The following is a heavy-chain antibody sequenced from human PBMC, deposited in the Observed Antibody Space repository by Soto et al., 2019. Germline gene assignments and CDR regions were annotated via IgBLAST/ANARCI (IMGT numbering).Heavy chain of an antibody. CDR2: IYYSGST. CDR1: GDSISSGGYY. V-gene: IGHV4-31*03. J-gene: IGHJ5*02. CDR3: ARGRGTVTTSIDP. Sequence: PSETLSLTCTVSGDSISSGGYYWSWIRQHPGKGLEWIGYIYYSGSTYYNPSLKSRVTISVDTSKNQFSLKLSSVTAADTAVYYCARGRGTVTTSIDPWGQGTLVTVSS. D-gene: IGHD4-17*01.